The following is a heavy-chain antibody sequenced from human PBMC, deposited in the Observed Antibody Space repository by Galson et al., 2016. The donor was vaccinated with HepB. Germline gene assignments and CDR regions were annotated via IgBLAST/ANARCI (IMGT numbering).Heavy chain of an antibody. CDR1: GFTFSTYG. V-gene: IGHV3-33*01. J-gene: IGHJ4*02. Sequence: SLRLSCAASGFTFSTYGMHWVRQAPGKGLEWVALIWYDGTNIYYADSVKGRFTISRDNSKNTLYLQMNSLRAEDTAVYYCARVWSTSWIDYWGQGTLVTVSS. CDR3: ARVWSTSWIDY. D-gene: IGHD6-6*01. CDR2: IWYDGTNI.